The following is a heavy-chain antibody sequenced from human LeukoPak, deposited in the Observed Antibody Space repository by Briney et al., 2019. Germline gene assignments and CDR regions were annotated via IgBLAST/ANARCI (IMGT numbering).Heavy chain of an antibody. V-gene: IGHV3-74*01. CDR3: VRDIRARYLDS. CDR1: GNYW. D-gene: IGHD6-6*01. Sequence: PGGSLRLSCAASGNYWMHWVRQVPGKGLVWVSHINSDGSWTSYADSVKGRFTISRDNSRNTLSLQMNSLRAEDTAIYYCVRDIRARYLDSWGQGTLVIVSS. CDR2: INSDGSWT. J-gene: IGHJ4*01.